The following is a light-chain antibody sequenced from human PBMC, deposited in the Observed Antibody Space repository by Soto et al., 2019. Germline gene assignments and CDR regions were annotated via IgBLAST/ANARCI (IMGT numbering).Light chain of an antibody. Sequence: EIVLTQSPGTLSLSPGERATLSCRASQSVSSSQLAWYQQKPGQAPRLLIYGASTTTTGSPDRFSSGGSGTDFTLTISRLEPEDFAVYYCQQFGSSSEYTFGQGTKLEVK. V-gene: IGKV3-20*01. CDR3: QQFGSSSEYT. CDR2: GAS. J-gene: IGKJ2*01. CDR1: QSVSSSQ.